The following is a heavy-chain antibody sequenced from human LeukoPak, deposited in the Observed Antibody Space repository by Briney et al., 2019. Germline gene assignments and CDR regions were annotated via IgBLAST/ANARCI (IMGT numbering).Heavy chain of an antibody. CDR1: GFTFSNAW. J-gene: IGHJ5*02. CDR3: TAFVVPAANGWFDH. CDR2: IYSKTDGGTT. D-gene: IGHD2-2*01. V-gene: IGHV3-15*01. Sequence: GGSLRLSCAASGFTFSNAWMSWVRQAPGKGLEWVCHIYSKTDGGTTAYAAPVKGRFTISRDDSKNTLYLQMNSLKTEDTAVYYCTAFVVPAANGWFDHWGQGTLVTVSS.